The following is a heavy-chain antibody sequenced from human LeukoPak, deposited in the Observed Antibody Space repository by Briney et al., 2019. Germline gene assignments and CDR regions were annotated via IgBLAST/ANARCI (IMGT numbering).Heavy chain of an antibody. V-gene: IGHV3-48*01. D-gene: IGHD2-2*01. J-gene: IGHJ4*02. CDR2: ISSSSSTI. CDR3: ARDSSVTAAPIDY. Sequence: GGSLRLSCAASGFTFSSYSMNWVCQAPGKGLEWVSYISSSSSTIYYADSLKGRFTISRDDAENSLYLQMNSLRAEDTAVYYCARDSSVTAAPIDYWGQGTLVTVSS. CDR1: GFTFSSYS.